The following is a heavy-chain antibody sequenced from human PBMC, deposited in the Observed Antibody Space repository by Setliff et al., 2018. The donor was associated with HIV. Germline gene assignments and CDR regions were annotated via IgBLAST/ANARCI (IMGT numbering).Heavy chain of an antibody. J-gene: IGHJ6*03. CDR2: IYPGDSDT. D-gene: IGHD1-26*01. Sequence: GESLKISCKGSGYGFSSYWIAWVRQKPGKGLEWMGIIYPGDSDTRYSPSFQGQVPISVDQSISTAYLQWSSLKASDTAIYYCARCPIVDTVYYYYMDVWGKGTTVTVSS. V-gene: IGHV5-51*01. CDR3: ARCPIVDTVYYYYMDV. CDR1: GYGFSSYW.